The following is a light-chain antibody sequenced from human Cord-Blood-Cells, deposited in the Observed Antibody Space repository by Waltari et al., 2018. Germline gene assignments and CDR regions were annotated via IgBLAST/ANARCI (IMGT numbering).Light chain of an antibody. CDR1: QSVLYSSNNKNY. CDR3: QQYYSTPTWT. CDR2: WAA. J-gene: IGKJ1*01. Sequence: EIVMTQSPDSLAVSLGERATLNCKSSQSVLYSSNNKNYLAWYQQKPGHPPKLLIYWAATREAGVPDRFSGSGSGTDFTLTISSLQADDVAVYYCQQYYSTPTWTFGQGTKVEIK. V-gene: IGKV4-1*01.